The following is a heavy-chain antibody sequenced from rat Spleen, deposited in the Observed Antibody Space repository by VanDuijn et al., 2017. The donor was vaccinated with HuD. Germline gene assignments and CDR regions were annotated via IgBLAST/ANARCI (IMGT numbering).Heavy chain of an antibody. Sequence: EVQLVESGGGLVQPGRSLKLSCAASGFTFSDYAMAWVRQAPTKGLEWVATISSDGSSTYYRDSVEGRFTISRDTAQNTLYLQMNSPTSEDTATYYCTRGGYFRHWGQGVMVTVSS. J-gene: IGHJ2*01. D-gene: IGHD2-5*01. CDR2: ISSDGSST. CDR3: TRGGYFRH. CDR1: GFTFSDYA. V-gene: IGHV5-29*01.